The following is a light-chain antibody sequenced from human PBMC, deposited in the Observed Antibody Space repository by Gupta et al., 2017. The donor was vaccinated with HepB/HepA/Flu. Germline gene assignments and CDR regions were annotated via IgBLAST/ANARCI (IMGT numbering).Light chain of an antibody. V-gene: IGKV3-15*01. CDR2: GAS. Sequence: ETVMTQFPATLSVSPGESATLSCRASQTVSRNLAWYQHKSGQAPVLLIYGASTRVTGVPDRFSGSGSQTEFTLTISSLQSEDLAIYYCQQENDWPRTFGQGTRVEIE. CDR3: QQENDWPRT. J-gene: IGKJ1*01. CDR1: QTVSRN.